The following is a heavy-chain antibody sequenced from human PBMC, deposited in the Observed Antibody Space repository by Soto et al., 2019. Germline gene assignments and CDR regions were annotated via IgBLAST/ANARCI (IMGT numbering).Heavy chain of an antibody. D-gene: IGHD3-22*01. CDR1: GFTFSNAW. J-gene: IGHJ5*02. CDR2: IKSKTEGGTT. CDR3: TLGGITMMFDP. Sequence: GGSLRLSCAASGFTFSNAWMRWVRQAPGKGLEWVGRIKSKTEGGTTDYAAPLKGRFTISRDDSKNTLYLQMNSLKTEDTAVYYCTLGGITMMFDPWGQGTLVTVSS. V-gene: IGHV3-15*01.